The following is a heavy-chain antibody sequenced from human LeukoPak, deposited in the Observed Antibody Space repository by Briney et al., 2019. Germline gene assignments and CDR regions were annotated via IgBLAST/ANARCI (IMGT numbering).Heavy chain of an antibody. CDR1: GYTFTSFS. J-gene: IGHJ5*02. CDR2: ISPYNGNT. D-gene: IGHD3-10*01. Sequence: ASVKVSCKTSGYTFTSFSWVRQAPGQGLEWMGSISPYNGNTNYAQKLQGRVTMATDTSTSTAYMDLRSLRSDDTALYYCATSTMVRGVIISGDWFDPWGQGTLVIVSS. CDR3: ATSTMVRGVIISGDWFDP. V-gene: IGHV1-18*01.